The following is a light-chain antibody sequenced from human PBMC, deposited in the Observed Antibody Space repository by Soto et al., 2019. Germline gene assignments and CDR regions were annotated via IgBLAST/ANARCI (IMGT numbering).Light chain of an antibody. CDR1: RSAVGGYNY. J-gene: IGLJ2*01. Sequence: QSALTPPLSGSGSPGQAVTISCTGTRSAVGGYNYVSWYQQHPGNAPKLMIYDVTKRPSGVPDRFSGSKSGNTASLTISGLQAEDEADYYCCSYAGGSLFGGGTKLTVL. V-gene: IGLV2-11*01. CDR2: DVT. CDR3: CSYAGGSL.